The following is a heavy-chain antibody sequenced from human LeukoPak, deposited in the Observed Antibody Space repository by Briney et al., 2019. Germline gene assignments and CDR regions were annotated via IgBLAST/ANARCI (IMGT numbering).Heavy chain of an antibody. D-gene: IGHD3-10*01. J-gene: IGHJ4*02. CDR2: IYYSGST. V-gene: IGHV4-39*07. CDR1: GGSISSSSYY. CDR3: ARSYSSSYYGSGSYPY. Sequence: PSETLSLTCTVSGGSISSSSYYWGWIRQPPGKGLEWIGYIYYSGSTNYNPSLKSRVTISVDTSKNQFSLKLRSVTAADTAVYYCARSYSSSYYGSGSYPYWGQGTLVTVSS.